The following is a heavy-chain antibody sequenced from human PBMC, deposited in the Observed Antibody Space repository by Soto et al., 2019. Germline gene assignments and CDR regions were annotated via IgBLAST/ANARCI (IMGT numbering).Heavy chain of an antibody. CDR2: IKQDGGEK. V-gene: IGHV3-7*01. D-gene: IGHD6-13*01. CDR3: AREPRAVAGDSFDP. CDR1: GFSFSSYG. Sequence: EVQLVESGGGVVEPGGSLRLSCTASGFSFSSYGMRWVRRAPGKGLEWVADIKQDGGEKYYLDSVKGRFTISRDNSKNILYLQMNSLRPEDTAVYYCAREPRAVAGDSFDPWGQGTLVTVSS. J-gene: IGHJ5*02.